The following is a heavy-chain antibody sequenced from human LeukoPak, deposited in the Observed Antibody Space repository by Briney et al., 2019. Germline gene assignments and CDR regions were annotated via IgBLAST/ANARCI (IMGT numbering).Heavy chain of an antibody. CDR3: AKDFNTEYGDYYFDH. D-gene: IGHD4-17*01. CDR2: ISGSGGTT. CDR1: GVNFTTYA. V-gene: IGHV3-23*01. Sequence: GGSLRLSCAASGVNFTTYAMSWVRQAPGEGLQWLSLISGSGGTTYYADSVRGRFTISRDNSKNTLYLQMNSLRAEDTAVYYCAKDFNTEYGDYYFDHWGQGALVTVSS. J-gene: IGHJ4*02.